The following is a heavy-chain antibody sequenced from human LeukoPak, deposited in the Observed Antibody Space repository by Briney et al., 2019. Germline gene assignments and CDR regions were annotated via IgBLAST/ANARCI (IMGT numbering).Heavy chain of an antibody. J-gene: IGHJ4*02. Sequence: GGSLRLSCAASGFTFSIYSMSCVRHAPGRGLEWVSSISSSSSYIYYADSVKGRFTISRDNAKNSLYLQMNSLRAEDTAVYYCARDYLRDPFDYWGQGTLVTVSS. CDR1: GFTFSIYS. CDR3: ARDYLRDPFDY. CDR2: ISSSSSYI. D-gene: IGHD3-3*01. V-gene: IGHV3-21*01.